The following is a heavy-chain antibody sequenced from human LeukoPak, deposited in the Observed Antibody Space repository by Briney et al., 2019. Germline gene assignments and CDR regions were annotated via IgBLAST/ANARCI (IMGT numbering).Heavy chain of an antibody. CDR2: ISSSGSTI. Sequence: GGSLRLSCAAPGFTFSDYYMSRIRQAPGKGLEWVSYISSSGSTIYYADSVKGRFTISRDNAKNSLYLQMNSLRAEDTAVYYCARETGWLRYGNDYWGQGTLVTVSS. D-gene: IGHD5-12*01. CDR3: ARETGWLRYGNDY. J-gene: IGHJ4*02. CDR1: GFTFSDYY. V-gene: IGHV3-11*01.